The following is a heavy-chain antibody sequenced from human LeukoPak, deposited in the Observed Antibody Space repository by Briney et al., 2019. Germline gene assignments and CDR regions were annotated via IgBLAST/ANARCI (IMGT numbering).Heavy chain of an antibody. Sequence: QAGGSLRLSCAASGFTLSSYAMSWVRQAPGKGLEWVSAISGSGGSTYYADSVKGRFTISRDNTKNSLYLQMNSLRAEDTAVYYCARGGRTSYYFDSWGQGTLVTVSS. CDR1: GFTLSSYA. V-gene: IGHV3-23*01. CDR3: ARGGRTSYYFDS. D-gene: IGHD1-14*01. J-gene: IGHJ4*02. CDR2: ISGSGGST.